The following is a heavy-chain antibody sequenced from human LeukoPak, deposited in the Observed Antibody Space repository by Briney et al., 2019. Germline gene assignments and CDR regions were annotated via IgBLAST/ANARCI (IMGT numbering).Heavy chain of an antibody. Sequence: SETLSLTCAVYGGSFSGYYWSWLRHPPGKGLEWIGEINHRGSTNYNPSLKSRFTISVDTSKNPFSLKLSSVTAADTVVYYCARAVAARDDDAFDIWGQGTIVTVSS. CDR1: GGSFSGYY. J-gene: IGHJ3*02. D-gene: IGHD6-19*01. V-gene: IGHV4-34*01. CDR3: ARAVAARDDDAFDI. CDR2: INHRGST.